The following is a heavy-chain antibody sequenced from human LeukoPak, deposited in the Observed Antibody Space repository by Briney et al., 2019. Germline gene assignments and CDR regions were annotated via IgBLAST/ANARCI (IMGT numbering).Heavy chain of an antibody. D-gene: IGHD3-16*02. CDR1: GFTFSDYY. V-gene: IGHV3-11*04. J-gene: IGHJ4*02. CDR2: ISSSGSTI. Sequence: TGGSLRLSCAASGFTFSDYYMSWIRQAPGKGLEWVSYISSSGSTIYYADSVKGRFTISRDNSKNTLYLQMNSLRAEDTAVYYCARGPPRLGELSRWGQGTLVTVSS. CDR3: ARGPPRLGELSR.